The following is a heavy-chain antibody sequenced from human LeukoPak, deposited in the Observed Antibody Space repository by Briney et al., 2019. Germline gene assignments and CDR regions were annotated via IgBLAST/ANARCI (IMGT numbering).Heavy chain of an antibody. J-gene: IGHJ4*02. CDR1: GGTFSSYA. CDR2: IIPIFGTA. V-gene: IGHV1-69*01. D-gene: IGHD3-9*01. Sequence: GSSVKVSCKASGGTFSSYAISWVRQAPGQGLEWMGGIIPIFGTANYAQKFQGRVTITADESTSTAYMELSNLRSEDTAVYYCARGSARYFDWLSLYFDYWGQGTLVTVSS. CDR3: ARGSARYFDWLSLYFDY.